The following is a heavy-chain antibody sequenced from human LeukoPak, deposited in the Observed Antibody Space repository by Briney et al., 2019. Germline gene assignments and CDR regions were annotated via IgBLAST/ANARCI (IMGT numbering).Heavy chain of an antibody. D-gene: IGHD4-23*01. Sequence: SETLSLTCTVSGGSISSSSHYWGWIRQPPGKGLEWIGSIYYSGSTYYNPSLKSRVTISVDTSKNQFSLKLSSVTAADTAVYYCATYGGNPRGFDPWGQGTLVTVSS. CDR1: GGSISSSSHY. CDR3: ATYGGNPRGFDP. CDR2: IYYSGST. J-gene: IGHJ5*02. V-gene: IGHV4-39*01.